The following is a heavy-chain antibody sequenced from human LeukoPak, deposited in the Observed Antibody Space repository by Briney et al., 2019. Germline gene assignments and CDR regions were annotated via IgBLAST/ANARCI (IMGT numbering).Heavy chain of an antibody. V-gene: IGHV1-69*06. Sequence: SVKVSCKASGYTFTSYGISWVRQAPGQGLEWMGGIIPIFGTANYAQKFQGRVTITADKSTSTAYMELSSLRSEDTAVYYCARRHYYGSGSYYMEFDYWGQGTLVTVSS. J-gene: IGHJ4*02. CDR1: GYTFTSYG. CDR2: IIPIFGTA. CDR3: ARRHYYGSGSYYMEFDY. D-gene: IGHD3-10*01.